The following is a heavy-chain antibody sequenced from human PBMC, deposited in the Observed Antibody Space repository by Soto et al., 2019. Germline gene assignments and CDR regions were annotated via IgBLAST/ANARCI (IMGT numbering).Heavy chain of an antibody. CDR1: GGTFSSYT. D-gene: IGHD3-3*01. Sequence: SVKVSCKASGGTFSSYTISWVRQAPGQRLEWMGWINPSHGNTNYAQKFQGRVTITRDKSASTAYMELNSLRDEDTAVYYCARDLWNDYWGQGTLVTVSS. J-gene: IGHJ4*02. CDR2: INPSHGNT. CDR3: ARDLWNDY. V-gene: IGHV1-69*08.